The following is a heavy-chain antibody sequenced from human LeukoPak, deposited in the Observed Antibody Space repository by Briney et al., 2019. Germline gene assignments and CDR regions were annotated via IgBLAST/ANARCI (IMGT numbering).Heavy chain of an antibody. CDR1: GVSVSDYY. Sequence: PSETLSLTCTISGVSVSDYYWSWIRQSPGKGLEWIGYIYHTGSTSYSPPLKRRVTISADTSQNQFSLKWSAVTAADTAEYYCASRQLGNDYWGQGTLVTVSS. CDR2: IYHTGST. J-gene: IGHJ4*02. CDR3: ASRQLGNDY. V-gene: IGHV4-59*02. D-gene: IGHD7-27*01.